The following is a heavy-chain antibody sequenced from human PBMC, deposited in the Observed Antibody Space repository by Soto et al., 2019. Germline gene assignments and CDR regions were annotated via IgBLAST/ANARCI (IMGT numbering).Heavy chain of an antibody. CDR2: ISYDGSNK. D-gene: IGHD5-18*01. CDR3: AKDYMRSGQLWLLVDY. Sequence: SLRLSCAASGFTFSSYGMHWVRQAPGKGLEWVAVISYDGSNKYYADSVKGRFTISRDNSKNTLYLQMNSLRAEDTAVYYCAKDYMRSGQLWLLVDYWGQGTLVTVSS. J-gene: IGHJ4*02. V-gene: IGHV3-30*18. CDR1: GFTFSSYG.